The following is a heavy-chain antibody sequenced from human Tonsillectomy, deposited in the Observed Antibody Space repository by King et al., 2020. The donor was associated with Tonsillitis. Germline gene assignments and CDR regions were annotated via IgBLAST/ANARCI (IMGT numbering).Heavy chain of an antibody. CDR3: ARHVSQEYYDFWSGYFPPGWFDP. Sequence: LQLQESGPGLVKPSETLSLTCTVSGGSISSSSYYWGWIRQPPGKGLEWIGSIYYSGSTYYNPSLKSRVTISVDTSKNQFSLKLSSVTAADTAVYYCARHVSQEYYDFWSGYFPPGWFDPWGQGTLVTVSS. D-gene: IGHD3-3*01. CDR2: IYYSGST. V-gene: IGHV4-39*01. CDR1: GGSISSSSYY. J-gene: IGHJ5*02.